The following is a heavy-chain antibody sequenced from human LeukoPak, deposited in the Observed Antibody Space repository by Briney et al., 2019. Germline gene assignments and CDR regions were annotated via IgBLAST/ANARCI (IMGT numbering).Heavy chain of an antibody. D-gene: IGHD6-19*01. CDR3: ARGQQWLEAFDY. CDR1: GYTFTGYY. V-gene: IGHV1-2*02. CDR2: INPNSGVT. Sequence: ASVRVSCKASGYTFTGYYIHWVRQAPGQGLEWMGWINPNSGVTHYPQKFQGRVIMTRDTSIRTAYMEVSSLRSDDTAVYYCARGQQWLEAFDYWGLGTLVTVSS. J-gene: IGHJ4*02.